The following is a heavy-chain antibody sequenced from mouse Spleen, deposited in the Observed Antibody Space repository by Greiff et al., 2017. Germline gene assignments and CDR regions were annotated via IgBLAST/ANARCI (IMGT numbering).Heavy chain of an antibody. CDR1: GYTFTDYE. V-gene: IGHV1-15*01. J-gene: IGHJ3*01. D-gene: IGHD1-2*01. CDR2: IDPETGGT. Sequence: VKLQESGAELVRPGASVTLSCKASGYTFTDYEMHWVKQTPVHGLEWIGAIDPETGGTAYNQKFKGKAILTADKSSSTAYMELRSLTSEDSAVYYCTSQLYGPRRAYWGQGTLVTVSA. CDR3: TSQLYGPRRAY.